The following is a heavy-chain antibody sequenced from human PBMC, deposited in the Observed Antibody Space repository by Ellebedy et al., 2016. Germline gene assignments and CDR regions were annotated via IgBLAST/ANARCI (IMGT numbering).Heavy chain of an antibody. J-gene: IGHJ4*02. V-gene: IGHV4-59*02. CDR2: VFYGGST. CDR1: GGSVDTYY. CDR3: ARDVSLYSSSPSFDF. Sequence: SETLSLXCTVSGGSVDTYYWTWIRQSPGKGLEWIGYVFYGGSTKYNPSLRSRVTISLDTARNQFSLKLTSVAAADTAVYYCARDVSLYSSSPSFDFWGRGTLVTVSS. D-gene: IGHD6-6*01.